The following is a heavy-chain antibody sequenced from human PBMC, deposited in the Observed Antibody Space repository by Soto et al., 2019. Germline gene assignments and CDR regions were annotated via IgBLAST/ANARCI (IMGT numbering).Heavy chain of an antibody. D-gene: IGHD3-16*02. CDR3: AKDRRTLSSFDF. CDR1: GFMFSNYG. Sequence: EVQLLESGGGSVQPGGSLRLSCAASGFMFSNYGMSWVRQAPGKGLEWVSGFSGMGSSTHHADSVKGRFTISRDNSKNTVDLQMNSLRAEDTAVYYCAKDRRTLSSFDFWGQGTLVTVSS. CDR2: FSGMGSST. J-gene: IGHJ4*02. V-gene: IGHV3-23*01.